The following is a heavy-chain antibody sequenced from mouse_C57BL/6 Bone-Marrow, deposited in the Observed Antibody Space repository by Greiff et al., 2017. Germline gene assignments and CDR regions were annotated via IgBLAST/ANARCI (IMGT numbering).Heavy chain of an antibody. V-gene: IGHV1-52*01. J-gene: IGHJ1*03. D-gene: IGHD1-1*01. CDR2: IDPSDSET. CDR1: GYTFTSYW. Sequence: VQLQQPGAELVRPGSSVKLSCKASGYTFTSYWMHWVKQRPIQGLEWIGNIDPSDSETNYNQKFKDKATLTVDKSSSTAYMQLSSLTSEDSAVYYCARSLITTVVDWYFDVWGTGTTVTVSS. CDR3: ARSLITTVVDWYFDV.